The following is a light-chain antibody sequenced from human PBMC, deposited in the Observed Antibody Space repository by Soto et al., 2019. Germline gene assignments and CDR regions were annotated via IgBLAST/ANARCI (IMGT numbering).Light chain of an antibody. Sequence: DIQMTQSPSSVSASVGDRVTITCRASQDISGWLAWYQQKPGNAPKLLIYAAFILQSGVPSRFSGYGSGTDFTLSISSLQPEDFATYYCQQADSFPITFGQGTRLEIK. CDR2: AAF. CDR3: QQADSFPIT. V-gene: IGKV1-12*01. CDR1: QDISGW. J-gene: IGKJ5*01.